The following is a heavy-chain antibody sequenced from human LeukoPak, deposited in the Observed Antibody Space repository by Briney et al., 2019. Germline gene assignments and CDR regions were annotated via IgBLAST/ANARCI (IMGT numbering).Heavy chain of an antibody. J-gene: IGHJ3*02. CDR1: GFTFSSYS. Sequence: NPGGSLRLSCAASGFTFSSYSMNWVRQAPGKGLEWVSSISSSSSYMYYADSVKGRFTISRDNAKNSLYLQMNSLRAEDTAVYYCARDDAFDIWGQGTMVTVSS. V-gene: IGHV3-21*01. CDR3: ARDDAFDI. CDR2: ISSSSSYM.